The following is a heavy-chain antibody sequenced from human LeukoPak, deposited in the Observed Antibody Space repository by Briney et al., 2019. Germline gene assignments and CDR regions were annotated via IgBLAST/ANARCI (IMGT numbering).Heavy chain of an antibody. CDR1: GFTFSTNY. D-gene: IGHD5-18*01. CDR2: IHNDGTT. J-gene: IGHJ4*02. Sequence: GGSLRLSCAASGFTFSTNYMTWVRQAPGKGLEWVSVIHNDGTTYYADSVKGRFTISRDNSKNTLYLQMNSLRAEDTAVYYCARGNSHGYNFDYWGQGTLVTVSS. CDR3: ARGNSHGYNFDY. V-gene: IGHV3-53*01.